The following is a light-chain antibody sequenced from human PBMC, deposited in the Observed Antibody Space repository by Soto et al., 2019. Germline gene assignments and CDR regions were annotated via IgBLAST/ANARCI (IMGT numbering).Light chain of an antibody. Sequence: EIVLTQSPATLSLSPGERATLSCRASQSVSSYLAWYQQKPGQAPRLLIYDASNRATGIPARFSGRGSGTDFTLTISRLEPEDFAVYYCQHYTISPPITFGQGTRLENK. J-gene: IGKJ5*01. CDR1: QSVSSY. V-gene: IGKV3-11*01. CDR3: QHYTISPPIT. CDR2: DAS.